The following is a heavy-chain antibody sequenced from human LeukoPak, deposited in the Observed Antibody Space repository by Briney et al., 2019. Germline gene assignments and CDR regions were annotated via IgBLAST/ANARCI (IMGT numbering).Heavy chain of an antibody. V-gene: IGHV3-74*01. J-gene: IGHJ6*04. CDR2: INSVGSST. CDR3: ARDRGSSCLDV. D-gene: IGHD6-13*01. CDR1: GFTFSSYW. Sequence: GGSLRLSCAASGFTFSSYWMHWVRQAPGKGLVWVSRINSVGSSTSYADSVKGRFTISRDNAKSTLYLQMNSLRAEDTAVYYCARDRGSSCLDVWGKGTTVTVPS.